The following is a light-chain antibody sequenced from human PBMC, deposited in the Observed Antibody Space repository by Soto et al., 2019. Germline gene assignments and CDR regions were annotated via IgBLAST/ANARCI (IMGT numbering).Light chain of an antibody. CDR2: EAT. Sequence: QSALTQPASVSGSPGQSITISCTGTSSDIGTYNLVSWYQHHPGNAPKLMIYEATKRPSGVSSRFSGSKSGNTASLTISGLQTEDEADYYCCSYAGGSTLVFGGGIKLTVL. CDR3: CSYAGGSTLV. V-gene: IGLV2-23*01. J-gene: IGLJ3*02. CDR1: SSDIGTYNL.